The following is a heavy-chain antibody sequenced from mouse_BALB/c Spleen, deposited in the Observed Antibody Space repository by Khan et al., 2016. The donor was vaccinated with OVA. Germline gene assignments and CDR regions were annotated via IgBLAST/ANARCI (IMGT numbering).Heavy chain of an antibody. J-gene: IGHJ3*01. D-gene: IGHD2-14*01. Sequence: EVQLQESGPSLVKPSQTLSLTCSVTGDSITSGYWNWIRKFPGSKLEYMGYIIYTGYTYYNPSLTSRISITRHTSKNQYYLQLNSVTDEDTATYYCARSTYRYAFVYWGQGTLVTVSA. CDR3: ARSTYRYAFVY. CDR2: IIYTGYT. V-gene: IGHV3-8*02. CDR1: GDSITSGY.